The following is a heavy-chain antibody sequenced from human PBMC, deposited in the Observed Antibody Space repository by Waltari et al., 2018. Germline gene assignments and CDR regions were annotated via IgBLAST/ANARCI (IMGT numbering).Heavy chain of an antibody. CDR3: AKDLGTFGQSHYFDY. CDR1: GFTFSSYG. D-gene: IGHD3-10*01. J-gene: IGHJ4*02. V-gene: IGHV3-30*02. CDR2: IRYDGSNK. Sequence: QVQLVESGGGVVQPGGSLRLSCAASGFTFSSYGMPWVRQAPGKGLEWVAFIRYDGSNKYYADSVKGRFTISRDNSKNTLYLQMNSLRAEDTAVYYCAKDLGTFGQSHYFDYWGQGTLVTVSS.